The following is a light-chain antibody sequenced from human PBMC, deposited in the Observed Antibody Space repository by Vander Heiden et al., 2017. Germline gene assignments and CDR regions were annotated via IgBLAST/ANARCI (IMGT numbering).Light chain of an antibody. CDR1: SPNIGAGYD. CDR2: DNS. V-gene: IGLV1-40*01. J-gene: IGLJ2*01. Sequence: QSVLTQPPSVSGAPGQRVTISCTGSSPNIGAGYDVHWCQQRPGPAPNLLIYDNSNRPSGAPDRFSGSKSGTSASLAITGLQAEEEADYYCQSYDSSLSGSVVFGGGTKLTVL. CDR3: QSYDSSLSGSVV.